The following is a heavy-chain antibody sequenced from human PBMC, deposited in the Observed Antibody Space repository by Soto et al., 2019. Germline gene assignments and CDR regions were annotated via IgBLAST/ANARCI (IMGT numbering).Heavy chain of an antibody. CDR1: GYTFTSYG. Sequence: ASVKVSCKASGYTFTSYGISWVRQAPGQGFEWMGWISAYNGNTNYAQKLQGRVTMTTDTSTSTAYMELRSLRSDDTAVYYCARDSGYDAYYYYYGMDVWGQGTTVTVSS. CDR3: ARDSGYDAYYYYYGMDV. D-gene: IGHD5-12*01. J-gene: IGHJ6*02. CDR2: ISAYNGNT. V-gene: IGHV1-18*01.